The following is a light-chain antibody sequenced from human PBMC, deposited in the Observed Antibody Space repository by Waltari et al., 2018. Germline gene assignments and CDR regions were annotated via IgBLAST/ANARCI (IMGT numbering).Light chain of an antibody. Sequence: DVVMTQSPLSLPVTLGQPASISCRSSQSLVRRNGDTFLTWFQQRPGQSPRRLIYKVSNRDWRIPDKFSGSGSGTDFSLKISRVEAEDVGIYYCMQSTFWPTFGQGTKVEI. J-gene: IGKJ1*01. CDR1: QSLVRRNGDTF. CDR3: MQSTFWPT. CDR2: KVS. V-gene: IGKV2-30*02.